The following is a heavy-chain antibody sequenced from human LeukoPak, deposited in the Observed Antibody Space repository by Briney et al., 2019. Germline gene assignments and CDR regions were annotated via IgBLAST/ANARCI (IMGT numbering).Heavy chain of an antibody. J-gene: IGHJ4*02. Sequence: GGSLRLSCAASGLTFSRYAMSWVRQAPGKGLEWVSTISGSGGGTYNADSVKGRFTISRDNSKNTLYLQMNSLRAEDTAVYYCAKGGEVGATYVYWGQGTLVTVSS. CDR3: AKGGEVGATYVY. V-gene: IGHV3-23*01. CDR1: GLTFSRYA. CDR2: ISGSGGGT. D-gene: IGHD1-26*01.